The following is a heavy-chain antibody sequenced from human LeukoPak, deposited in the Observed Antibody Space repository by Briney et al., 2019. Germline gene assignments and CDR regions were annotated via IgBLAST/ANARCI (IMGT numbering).Heavy chain of an antibody. J-gene: IGHJ4*02. CDR1: GFTFDDYA. CDR2: ISGDGGST. Sequence: GGSLRLSCAASGFTFDDYAMHWVRQAPGKGLEWVSLISGDGGSTYYADSVKGRFTISRDNSKNSLYLQMNSLRTEDTALYYCAKDICPKGHVLRFLEWRPLSCAGLRFWGQGTLVTVSS. D-gene: IGHD3-3*01. CDR3: AKDICPKGHVLRFLEWRPLSCAGLRF. V-gene: IGHV3-43*02.